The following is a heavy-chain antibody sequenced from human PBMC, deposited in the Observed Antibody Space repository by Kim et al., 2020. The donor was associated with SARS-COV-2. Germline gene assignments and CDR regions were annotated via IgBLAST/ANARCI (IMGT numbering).Heavy chain of an antibody. CDR3: ARGTYYYDSSGNFDY. D-gene: IGHD3-22*01. V-gene: IGHV1-69*13. CDR1: GGTFSSYA. J-gene: IGHJ4*02. Sequence: SVKVSCKASGGTFSSYAISWVRQAPGQGLEWMGGIIPIFGTANYAQKFQGRVTITADESTSTAYMELSSLRSEDTAVYYCARGTYYYDSSGNFDYWGQGTLVTVSS. CDR2: IIPIFGTA.